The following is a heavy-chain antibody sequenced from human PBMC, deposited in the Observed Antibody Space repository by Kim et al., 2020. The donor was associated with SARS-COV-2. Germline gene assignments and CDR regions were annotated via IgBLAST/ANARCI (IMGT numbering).Heavy chain of an antibody. D-gene: IGHD3-10*01. CDR3: ARDRGDYGRLFDY. V-gene: IGHV4-31*03. CDR1: GGSISSGGYY. J-gene: IGHJ4*02. CDR2: IYYSGST. Sequence: SETLSLTCTVSGGSISSGGYYWSWIRQHPGKGLEWIGYIYYSGSTYYNPSLKSRVTTSVDTSKNQFSLKLSSVTAADTAVYYCARDRGDYGRLFDYWGQGTLVTVSS.